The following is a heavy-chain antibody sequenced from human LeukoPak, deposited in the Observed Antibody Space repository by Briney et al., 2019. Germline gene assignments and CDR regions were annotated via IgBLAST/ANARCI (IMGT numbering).Heavy chain of an antibody. CDR3: ATYFYYYDSSGYYVFGGLDY. Sequence: ASVKVSCKASGYIFTSYYMYWVRQAPGQGLEWMGWINPNSGGTNYAQKFQGRVTMTRDTSISTAHMELSRLRSDDTAVYYCATYFYYYDSSGYYVFGGLDYWGQGTLVTVSS. CDR2: INPNSGGT. V-gene: IGHV1-2*02. J-gene: IGHJ4*02. D-gene: IGHD3-22*01. CDR1: GYIFTSYY.